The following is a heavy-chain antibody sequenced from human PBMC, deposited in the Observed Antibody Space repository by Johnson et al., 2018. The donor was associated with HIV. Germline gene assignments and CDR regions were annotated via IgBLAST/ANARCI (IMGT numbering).Heavy chain of an antibody. CDR3: ARDRSRTSPGYDDSSGYYRGDAFDI. D-gene: IGHD3-22*01. Sequence: QVQLVESGGGVVQPGRSLRLSCAASGFTFSSYAMHWVRQAPGKGLEWVAVISYDGSNKYYADSVKGRFTISRDNSKNTLYLQMNSLRAEDTAVYYCARDRSRTSPGYDDSSGYYRGDAFDIWGQGTMVTVSS. CDR1: GFTFSSYA. CDR2: ISYDGSNK. J-gene: IGHJ3*02. V-gene: IGHV3-30-3*01.